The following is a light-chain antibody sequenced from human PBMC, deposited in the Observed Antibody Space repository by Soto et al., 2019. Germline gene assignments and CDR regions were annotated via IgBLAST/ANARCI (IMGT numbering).Light chain of an antibody. J-gene: IGLJ1*01. CDR2: STS. Sequence: QAVVTQEPSLTVSPGGTVTLTCASSTGAVASGLYANWFQQKPGQAPRPLIYSTSNRHIWAPARFSGSLLGGKAALTLSGAQPEDEAEYYCLLYYGGGQHVFGTGTKLTVL. CDR1: TGAVASGLY. CDR3: LLYYGGGQHV. V-gene: IGLV7-43*01.